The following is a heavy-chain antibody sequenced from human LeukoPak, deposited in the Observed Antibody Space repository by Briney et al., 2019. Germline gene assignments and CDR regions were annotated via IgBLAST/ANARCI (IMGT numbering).Heavy chain of an antibody. CDR3: ASGEWELLEY. V-gene: IGHV3-15*01. D-gene: IGHD1-26*01. Sequence: PGGPLSLSCAASGFPFSNAWMSWVRHSPGKGLEWVGRIKSKTDGGITDFAAFVKGRFSISRDDSKNTLSLQMNSLKTEDTAVYYCASGEWELLEYWGQGTLVTVSS. CDR1: GFPFSNAW. CDR2: IKSKTDGGIT. J-gene: IGHJ4*02.